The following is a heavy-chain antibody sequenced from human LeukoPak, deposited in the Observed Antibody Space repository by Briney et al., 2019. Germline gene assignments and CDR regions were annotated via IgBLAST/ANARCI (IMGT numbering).Heavy chain of an antibody. D-gene: IGHD4-17*01. Sequence: GRSLRLSCAASGFTFSSYAMHWVRQAPGKGLEWVAVISYDGSNKYYADSVKGRFTISRDNSKNTLYLQMNSLRAEDTAVYYCARDGSVTTLFSGYFDYCGQGTLVTVSS. J-gene: IGHJ4*02. CDR1: GFTFSSYA. V-gene: IGHV3-30-3*01. CDR2: ISYDGSNK. CDR3: ARDGSVTTLFSGYFDY.